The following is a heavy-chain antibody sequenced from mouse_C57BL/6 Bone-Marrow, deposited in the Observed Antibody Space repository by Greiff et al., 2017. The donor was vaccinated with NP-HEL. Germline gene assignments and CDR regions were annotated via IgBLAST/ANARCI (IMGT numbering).Heavy chain of an antibody. CDR2: FHPYNDDT. V-gene: IGHV1-47*01. Sequence: VQLVESGAELVKPGASVKMSCKASGYTFTTYPIEWMKQNHGKSLEWIGNFHPYNDDTKYNEKFKGKATLTVEKSSSTVYLELSRLTSDDSAVYYCARSRYYGSSSYWYFDVWGTGTTVTVSS. J-gene: IGHJ1*03. CDR3: ARSRYYGSSSYWYFDV. D-gene: IGHD1-1*01. CDR1: GYTFTTYP.